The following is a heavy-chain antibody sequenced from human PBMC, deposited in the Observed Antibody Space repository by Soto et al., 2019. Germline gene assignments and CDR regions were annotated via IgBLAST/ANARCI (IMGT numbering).Heavy chain of an antibody. V-gene: IGHV3-33*01. J-gene: IGHJ6*02. CDR2: IWYDGSNK. D-gene: IGHD3-10*01. CDR3: ARRGGFGETSKGYYYYGMDV. Sequence: QVQLVESGGGVVQPGRSLRLSCAASGFTFSSYGMHWVRQAPGKGLEWVAVIWYDGSNKYYADSVKGRFTISRDNSKNTRYLQMNSRRAEDTAVYYCARRGGFGETSKGYYYYGMDVWGQGTTVTVSS. CDR1: GFTFSSYG.